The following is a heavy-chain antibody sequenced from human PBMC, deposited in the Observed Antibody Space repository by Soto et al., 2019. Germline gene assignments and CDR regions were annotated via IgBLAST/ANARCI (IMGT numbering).Heavy chain of an antibody. CDR2: ITNTGITT. D-gene: IGHD4-17*01. Sequence: GGSLRLSCAASGFGFSAHALSGVRQAPGKGLEWLSSITNTGITTHYADSVKGRFTISRENSRNTLHLQMNNLRVDDTAVYYCAKGFDYGDTTHIDPWGQGTQVTVSS. V-gene: IGHV3-23*01. CDR1: GFGFSAHA. CDR3: AKGFDYGDTTHIDP. J-gene: IGHJ5*02.